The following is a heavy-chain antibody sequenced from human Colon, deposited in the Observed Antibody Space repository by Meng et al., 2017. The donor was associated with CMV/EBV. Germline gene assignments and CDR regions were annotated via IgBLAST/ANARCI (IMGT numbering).Heavy chain of an antibody. CDR1: GITFGGTW. CDR2: IKSKSDGGAT. D-gene: IGHD3-10*01. Sequence: TGITFGGTWVGWVRQAPGKGLGWVSRIKSKSDGGATDYATPVRSAFIITRDDSRETLYLQMNRLKTEDTAVYFCTTVAAVLSGFDYWGQGTLVTVSS. CDR3: TTVAAVLSGFDY. J-gene: IGHJ4*02. V-gene: IGHV3-15*01.